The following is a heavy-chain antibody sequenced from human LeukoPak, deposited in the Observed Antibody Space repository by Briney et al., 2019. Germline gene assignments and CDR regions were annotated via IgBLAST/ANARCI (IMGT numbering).Heavy chain of an antibody. CDR2: IRNDGINK. D-gene: IGHD5-12*01. CDR3: AKDQGDGAWLRPTWDH. CDR1: GFTFSSPA. V-gene: IGHV3-30*02. J-gene: IGHJ4*02. Sequence: PGGSLRLSCAASGFTFSSPAMRWVRQAPGKGLEWVAFIRNDGINKYYADSLKGRFTISRDNSKNTLYLQMNSLRAEDTAVYYCAKDQGDGAWLRPTWDHWGQGTLVTVSS.